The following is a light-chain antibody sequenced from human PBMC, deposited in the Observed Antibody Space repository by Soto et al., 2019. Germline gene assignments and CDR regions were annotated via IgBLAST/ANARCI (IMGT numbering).Light chain of an antibody. V-gene: IGKV3-20*01. J-gene: IGKJ5*01. CDR1: QSVSSSY. CDR3: QQYGGSPIT. Sequence: VMTQSTATLSVSPGERATLSCRASQSVSSSYLAWYQQKPGQAPRLLIYGASSRATGIPDRFSGHGSGTDFTLTISRLEPEDFAVYYCQQYGGSPITFGQGTLLEIK. CDR2: GAS.